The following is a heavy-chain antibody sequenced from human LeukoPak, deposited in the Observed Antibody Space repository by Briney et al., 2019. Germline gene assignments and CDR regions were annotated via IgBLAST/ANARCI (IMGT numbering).Heavy chain of an antibody. V-gene: IGHV1-46*01. Sequence: VASVKVSCKASGYTFTSYYMHWVRQAPGQGLEWMGIINPSGGSTSYAQKFQGIVTMTRDTSTSTVYMELSSLRSEDTAVYYCARDSADGDYDYWGQGTLVTVSS. CDR3: ARDSADGDYDY. CDR2: INPSGGST. CDR1: GYTFTSYY. D-gene: IGHD4-17*01. J-gene: IGHJ4*02.